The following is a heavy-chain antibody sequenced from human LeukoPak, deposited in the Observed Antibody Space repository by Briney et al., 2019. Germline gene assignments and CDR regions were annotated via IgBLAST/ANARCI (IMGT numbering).Heavy chain of an antibody. V-gene: IGHV1-69*13. J-gene: IGHJ3*02. CDR3: ARDRFPPGVSAFDI. D-gene: IGHD2-21*01. Sequence: SVKVSCKASGGTFSSYAISWVRQAPGQGLEWMGGIIPIFGTANYAQRFQGRVTITADESTSTAYMELSSLRSEDTAVYYCARDRFPPGVSAFDIWGQGTMGTVSS. CDR1: GGTFSSYA. CDR2: IIPIFGTA.